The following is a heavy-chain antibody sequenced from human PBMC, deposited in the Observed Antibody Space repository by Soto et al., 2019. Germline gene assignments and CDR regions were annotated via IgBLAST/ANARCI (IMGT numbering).Heavy chain of an antibody. CDR2: IGTAGDT. CDR1: GFTFSSYD. V-gene: IGHV3-13*04. J-gene: IGHJ6*02. Sequence: PGGSLSLSCAASGFTFSSYDMHWVRQATGKGLEWVSAIGTAGDTYYPGSVKGRFTISRENAKNSLYLQMNSLRAGDTAVYYCARAVLLEYYYGSGSYYNGYGMDVWGQGTTVTVSS. D-gene: IGHD3-10*01. CDR3: ARAVLLEYYYGSGSYYNGYGMDV.